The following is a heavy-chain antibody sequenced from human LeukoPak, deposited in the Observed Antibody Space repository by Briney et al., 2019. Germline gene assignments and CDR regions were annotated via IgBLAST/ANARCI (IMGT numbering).Heavy chain of an antibody. J-gene: IGHJ4*02. CDR1: GFTFSDYY. Sequence: GGSLRLSCAASGFTFSDYYTSWVRQPPGKGLEWVSVLYNAGSTYNADSVKGRLTISRHNSKNTVYLQMNNLSVEDTAMYFCARVDTALSYRLDYWGQGTLVTVSS. V-gene: IGHV3-53*04. D-gene: IGHD5-18*01. CDR2: LYNAGST. CDR3: ARVDTALSYRLDY.